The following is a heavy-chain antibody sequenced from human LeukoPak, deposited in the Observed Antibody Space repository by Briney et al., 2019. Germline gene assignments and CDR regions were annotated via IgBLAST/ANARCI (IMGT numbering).Heavy chain of an antibody. D-gene: IGHD2-2*01. CDR1: GYTFTSYD. CDR3: ASVDCSRTSCYYYGVFDY. J-gene: IGHJ4*02. Sequence: ASVKVSCKASGYTFTSYDINWVRQATGQGLEWMGWMNPNSGNTGYAQKFQGRVTITRSTSISTAYMELSSLRSEDPAVYYCASVDCSRTSCYYYGVFDYWGQGTLVTVPS. V-gene: IGHV1-8*03. CDR2: MNPNSGNT.